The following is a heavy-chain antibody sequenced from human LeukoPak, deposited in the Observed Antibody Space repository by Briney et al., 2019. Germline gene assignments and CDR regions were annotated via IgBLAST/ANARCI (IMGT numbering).Heavy chain of an antibody. V-gene: IGHV1-46*01. CDR3: AAVGDTIFGVVHHDAFDI. CDR1: GNTFTSYY. J-gene: IGHJ3*02. CDR2: INPSGGST. D-gene: IGHD3-3*01. Sequence: ASVKVSCKASGNTFTSYYMHWVRQAPGQGLEWMGMINPSGGSTSYAQKFQGRVTITRDMSTSTAYMELSSLRSEDTAVYYCAAVGDTIFGVVHHDAFDIWGQGTMVTVSS.